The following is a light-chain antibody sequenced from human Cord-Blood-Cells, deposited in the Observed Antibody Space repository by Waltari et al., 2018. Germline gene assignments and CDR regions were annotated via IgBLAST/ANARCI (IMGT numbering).Light chain of an antibody. Sequence: DIQMTQSPSSLSASVGDRVTITCQASKDISNYLNWYQQKPGKAPKLLIYDASNLETGVPSRFSGSGSGTDFTFTISSLQPEYIATYYCQQYDNLPLTFGGGTKVEIK. V-gene: IGKV1-33*01. CDR2: DAS. J-gene: IGKJ4*01. CDR3: QQYDNLPLT. CDR1: KDISNY.